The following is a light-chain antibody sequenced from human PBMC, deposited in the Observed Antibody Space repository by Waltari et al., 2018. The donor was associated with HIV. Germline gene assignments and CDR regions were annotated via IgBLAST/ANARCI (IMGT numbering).Light chain of an antibody. CDR3: QQYGSSPWT. CDR1: QSVSSNY. J-gene: IGKJ1*01. CDR2: GAS. V-gene: IGKV3-20*01. Sequence: EIVLTQSPGTLSLSPGERATLSCRARQSVSSNYLAWYQQRPGQAPRLLIYGASTRATGIPDRFSGSGSATDFTLTISRLEPVDFAVYYCQQYGSSPWTFGQGTNVEIK.